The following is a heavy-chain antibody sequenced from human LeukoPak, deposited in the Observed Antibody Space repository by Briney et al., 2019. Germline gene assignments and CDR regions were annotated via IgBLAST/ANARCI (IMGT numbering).Heavy chain of an antibody. D-gene: IGHD3-22*01. CDR2: ISNSGNTI. CDR3: SAGEGYYDSSDYYSAWAFNV. Sequence: PGGSLRLSCAASGFTFTSYSMSWVRQAPGKGLEWVSYISNSGNTIYYADSVKGRFTISRDNAKNSLYLQMNSLRAEDTAVYYCSAGEGYYDSSDYYSAWAFNVWGQGTMVTVSS. CDR1: GFTFTSYS. V-gene: IGHV3-48*04. J-gene: IGHJ3*01.